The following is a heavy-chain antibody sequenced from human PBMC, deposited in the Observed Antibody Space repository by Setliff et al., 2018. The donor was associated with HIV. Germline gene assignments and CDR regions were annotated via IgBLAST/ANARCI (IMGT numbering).Heavy chain of an antibody. J-gene: IGHJ6*03. D-gene: IGHD1-20*01. CDR3: TRDYAYDWNSVMDV. CDR1: GGSISSGSYY. CDR2: IYTSGTT. Sequence: SETLSLTCTVSGGSISSGSYYWSWTRQPAGKGLEWIGHIYTSGTTNYQPSLKSRVTISVDTSKNQFSLKLNSVTAADTAVYYCTRDYAYDWNSVMDVWGKGTTVTVSS. V-gene: IGHV4-61*09.